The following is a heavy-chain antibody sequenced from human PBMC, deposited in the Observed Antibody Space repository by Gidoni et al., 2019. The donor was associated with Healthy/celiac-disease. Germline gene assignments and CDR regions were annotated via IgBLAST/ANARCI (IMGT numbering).Heavy chain of an antibody. CDR2: IYYSGST. D-gene: IGHD3-16*01. J-gene: IGHJ4*02. CDR3: ASYVWGSYAYFDY. V-gene: IGHV4-39*07. Sequence: QLQLQESGPGLVKPSETLSLTCTVSGGSISSSSYYWGWIRQPPGKGLEWIGSIYYSGSTYYNPSLKSRVTISVDTSKNQFSLKLSSVTAADTAVYYGASYVWGSYAYFDYWGQGTLVTVSS. CDR1: GGSISSSSYY.